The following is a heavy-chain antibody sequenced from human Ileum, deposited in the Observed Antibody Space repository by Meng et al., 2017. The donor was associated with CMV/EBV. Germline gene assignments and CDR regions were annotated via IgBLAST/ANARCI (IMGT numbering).Heavy chain of an antibody. CDR1: GFIFSDYY. CDR2: ISNSGSTI. CDR3: ARDLRSYDFWSDYYREGYYSMDV. J-gene: IGHJ6*02. D-gene: IGHD3-3*01. V-gene: IGHV3-11*04. Sequence: GESLKISCAASGFIFSDYYMSWIRQAPGKGLEWVSYISNSGSTIDYADSVKGRFTISRDNSKNTLYLQMNSLRADDTAVYYCARDLRSYDFWSDYYREGYYSMDVWGQGTTVTVSS.